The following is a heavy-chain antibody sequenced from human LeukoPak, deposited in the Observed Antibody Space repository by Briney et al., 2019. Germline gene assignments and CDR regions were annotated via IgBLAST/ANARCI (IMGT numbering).Heavy chain of an antibody. J-gene: IGHJ4*02. Sequence: GASVTVSCKASGYTFTGYYIHWVRQAPGQGLEWMGWINPTSGATNSAQKFHGRVTVTSDTSISTAYMELSGLRSDDTAIYYCARATNRGSPANAYVYWGQGTLVTVSS. CDR3: ARATNRGSPANAYVY. D-gene: IGHD3-16*01. CDR2: INPTSGAT. V-gene: IGHV1-2*02. CDR1: GYTFTGYY.